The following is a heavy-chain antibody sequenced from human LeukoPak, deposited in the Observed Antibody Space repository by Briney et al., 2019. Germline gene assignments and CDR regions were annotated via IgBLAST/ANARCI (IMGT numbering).Heavy chain of an antibody. CDR3: AKMKGHPLPKYYMDV. CDR2: ISGGAINT. D-gene: IGHD1-26*01. V-gene: IGHV3-23*01. CDR1: GITLSNYA. Sequence: GGSLRLSCVVSGITLSNYAMSWVCQAPGKGLEWVSGISGGAINTKYADSVKGRFTISRDNSKNTLYLEMNSLRAEDTAIYYCAKMKGHPLPKYYMDVWGQGTTVTVSS. J-gene: IGHJ6*01.